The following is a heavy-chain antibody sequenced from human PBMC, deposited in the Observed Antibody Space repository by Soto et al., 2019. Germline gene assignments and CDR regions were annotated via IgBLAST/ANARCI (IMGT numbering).Heavy chain of an antibody. CDR2: IIPAFGTA. CDR1: GGVFRNYA. V-gene: IGHV1-69*06. CDR3: ARDCWGRYSVGS. Sequence: QVQLVQSGAEVKKPGSSVKVSCKASGGVFRNYAINWVRQAPGQGLEWMGGIIPAFGTAESPQKFQGRVTTTADITTTTAYTELTSLKTGDTGVYFGARDCWGRYSVGSWGQGTLVT. J-gene: IGHJ5*02. D-gene: IGHD3-16*01.